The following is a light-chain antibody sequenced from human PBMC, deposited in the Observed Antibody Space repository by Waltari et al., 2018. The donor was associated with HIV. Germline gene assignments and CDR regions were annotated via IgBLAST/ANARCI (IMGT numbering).Light chain of an antibody. CDR2: LGS. V-gene: IGKV2-28*01. CDR1: QSLLHQNGQNY. J-gene: IGKJ1*01. Sequence: DIAMIQSPDSLAVSPGEPASLSCSSSQSLLHQNGQNYLDWYIQRPGQAPELLIYLGSRRASGVPDRIAGSGSGTDFILKISRVEPEDVGVYYCMHGQQTPVFGQGTKVEVK. CDR3: MHGQQTPV.